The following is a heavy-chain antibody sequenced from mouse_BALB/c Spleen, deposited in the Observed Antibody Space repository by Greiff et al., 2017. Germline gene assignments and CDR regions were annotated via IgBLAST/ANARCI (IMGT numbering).Heavy chain of an antibody. CDR2: INPSTGYT. V-gene: IGHV1-7*01. Sequence: VQLQQSGAELAKPGASVKMSCKASGYTFTSYWMHWVKQRPGQGLEWIGYINPSTGYTEYNQKFKDKATLTADKSSSTAYMQLSSLTSEDSAVYYCARLREVPFAYWGQGTLVTVS. CDR1: GYTFTSYW. D-gene: IGHD2-14*01. CDR3: ARLREVPFAY. J-gene: IGHJ3*01.